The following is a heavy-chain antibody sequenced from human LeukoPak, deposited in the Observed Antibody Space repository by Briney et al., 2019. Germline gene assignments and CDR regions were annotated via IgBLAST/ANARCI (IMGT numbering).Heavy chain of an antibody. V-gene: IGHV3-48*01. J-gene: IGHJ4*02. D-gene: IGHD1-26*01. CDR2: ISSSSSI. Sequence: AGGSLRLPXAASGFTFSSYSLNWVRQAPGKGLEWVSYISSSSSIYYADSVKGRFTISRDNAKNSLYLQINSLRAEDTAVYYCARDDVGYFDYWGQGTLVTVSS. CDR1: GFTFSSYS. CDR3: ARDDVGYFDY.